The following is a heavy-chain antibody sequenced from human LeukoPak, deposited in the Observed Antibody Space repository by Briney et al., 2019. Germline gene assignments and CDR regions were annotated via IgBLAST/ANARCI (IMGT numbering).Heavy chain of an antibody. CDR1: GGFFSGYY. J-gene: IGHJ4*02. Sequence: KSSETLSLICAVYGGFFSGYYWSWMREPPGKGLEWIGEINHSGSTNLNPSLKSRVTISGDTSKNQFSLKLSSVTAANTAVYYCARGLGYCSGGSCRIDKGRFDYWGQGTLVTVSS. D-gene: IGHD2-15*01. CDR3: ARGLGYCSGGSCRIDKGRFDY. CDR2: INHSGST. V-gene: IGHV4-34*01.